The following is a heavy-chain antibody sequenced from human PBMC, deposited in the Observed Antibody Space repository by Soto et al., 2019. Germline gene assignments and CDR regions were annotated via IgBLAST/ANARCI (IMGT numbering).Heavy chain of an antibody. Sequence: QLQLQESGPGLVKPSETLSLTCTVSGGSISSNSYYWGWIRQPPGKGLEWIGSIPYTGDTNYNPSLKSRVTISVDTSKNQFSLKLSSVTAADTAVYYCAGGLVVVTAGRSDFDYWGQGTLVTVSS. CDR2: IPYTGDT. J-gene: IGHJ4*02. CDR1: GGSISSNSYY. D-gene: IGHD2-21*02. V-gene: IGHV4-39*01. CDR3: AGGLVVVTAGRSDFDY.